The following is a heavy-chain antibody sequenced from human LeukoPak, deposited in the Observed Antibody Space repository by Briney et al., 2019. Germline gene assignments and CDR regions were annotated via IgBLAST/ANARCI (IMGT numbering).Heavy chain of an antibody. CDR2: INPNSGGT. CDR3: ARVIDDSSGYSDYYGMDV. D-gene: IGHD3-22*01. CDR1: GYTFTGYY. J-gene: IGHJ6*02. V-gene: IGHV1-2*02. Sequence: GASVKVSCKASGYTFTGYYMHWVRQAPGQGLEWMGWINPNSGGTNYAQKFQGRVTMTRDTSISTAYMELSRLRSDDTAAYYCARVIDDSSGYSDYYGMDVWGQGTTVTVSS.